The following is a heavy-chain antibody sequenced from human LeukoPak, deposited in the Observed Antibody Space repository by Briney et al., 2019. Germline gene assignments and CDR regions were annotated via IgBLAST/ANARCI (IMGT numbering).Heavy chain of an antibody. CDR3: TKTGYSYDNGHFHY. D-gene: IGHD5-18*01. CDR1: GFTFSSYA. J-gene: IGHJ4*02. V-gene: IGHV3-23*01. Sequence: PGGSLRLSCAASGFTFSSYAMSWVRQAPGKGLEWVSTFSGSGGGTYYSDSVKGRFTISRDNSKNTLYLQMNSLRAEDTAVYYCTKTGYSYDNGHFHYWGQGTLVTVSS. CDR2: FSGSGGGT.